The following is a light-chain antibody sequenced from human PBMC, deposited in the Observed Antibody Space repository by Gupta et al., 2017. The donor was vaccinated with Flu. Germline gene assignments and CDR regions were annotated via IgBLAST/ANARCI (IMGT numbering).Light chain of an antibody. J-gene: IGLJ2*01. CDR3: SSHTNTNTLVV. CDR2: EVS. CDR1: SSDVGGFEY. V-gene: IGLV2-14*01. Sequence: QSALTQPASVSGSPGQSIAISCTGTSSDVGGFEYVSWYQQHPGEAPKLMIFEVSNRPSGVSNRFSGSKSGNTASLTITGLQAEDEADYYCSSHTNTNTLVVFGGGTKLTVL.